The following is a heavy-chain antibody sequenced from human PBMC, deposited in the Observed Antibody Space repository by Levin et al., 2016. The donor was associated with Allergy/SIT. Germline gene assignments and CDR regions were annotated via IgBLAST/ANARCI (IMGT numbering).Heavy chain of an antibody. V-gene: IGHV1-2*02. Sequence: WVRQAPGQGLEWMGWINPNSGGTNYAQKFQGRVTMTRDTSISTAYMELSRLRSDDTAVYYCARDLLRRGSADYWGQGTLVTVSS. J-gene: IGHJ4*02. CDR3: ARDLLRRGSADY. D-gene: IGHD1-26*01. CDR2: INPNSGGT.